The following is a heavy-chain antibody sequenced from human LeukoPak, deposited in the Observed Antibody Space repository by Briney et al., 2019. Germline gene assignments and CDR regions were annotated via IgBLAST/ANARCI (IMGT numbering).Heavy chain of an antibody. CDR3: AKALRASAGNNWFDP. CDR2: ISGSGLTT. V-gene: IGHV3-23*01. J-gene: IGHJ5*02. CDR1: GFTFSSSA. Sequence: PGGSLRLSCAASGFTFSSSAMTWVRQAPGKGLEWVSIISGSGLTTYYADSVRGRFTISRDNSKNTVYLQMNSLRADDTAVYYRAKALRASAGNNWFDPWGQGTLVTVSS. D-gene: IGHD6-13*01.